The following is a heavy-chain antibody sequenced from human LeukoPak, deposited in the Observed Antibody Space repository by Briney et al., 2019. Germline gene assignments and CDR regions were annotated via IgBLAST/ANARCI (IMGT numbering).Heavy chain of an antibody. J-gene: IGHJ5*02. D-gene: IGHD4-17*01. CDR1: GGTFNNSA. V-gene: IGHV1-69*05. Sequence: SVKVSCKTSGGTFNNSAISWVRQAPGQGLEWLGGIMPLFGTAGYARKFQGRVTITKDESTRTVYLELTSLTSDDTAVYYCARDVHGDYGSGWFDPWGQGTLVFVSS. CDR2: IMPLFGTA. CDR3: ARDVHGDYGSGWFDP.